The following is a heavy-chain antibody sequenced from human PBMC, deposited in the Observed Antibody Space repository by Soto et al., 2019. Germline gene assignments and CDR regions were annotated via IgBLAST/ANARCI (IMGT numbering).Heavy chain of an antibody. CDR2: FESGGSI. Sequence: GSLRLSCAASGFSVRTNYMSWVRQAPGKGLEWVSVFESGGSIYYADSVKGRFIISRDYAKNTVYLQMNSLRADDTAVYYCARAGVTPHFFDYWGQGTLVTVSS. CDR3: ARAGVTPHFFDY. J-gene: IGHJ4*02. V-gene: IGHV3-53*01. D-gene: IGHD2-21*02. CDR1: GFSVRTNY.